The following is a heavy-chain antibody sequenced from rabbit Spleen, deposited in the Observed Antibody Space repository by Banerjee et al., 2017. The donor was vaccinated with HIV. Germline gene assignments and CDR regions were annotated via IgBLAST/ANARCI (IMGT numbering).Heavy chain of an antibody. Sequence: QEQLEESGGGLVQPEGSLALTCKASGFDLSSYYYMCWVRQAPGKGLEWIGYIDPVFGITYYANWVNGRFSISRENAQNTVFLQMTSLTAADTATYFCARDGAGGSYFALWGPGTLVTVS. V-gene: IGHV1S43*01. J-gene: IGHJ4*01. CDR2: IDPVFGIT. CDR1: GFDLSSYYY. CDR3: ARDGAGGSYFAL. D-gene: IGHD8-1*01.